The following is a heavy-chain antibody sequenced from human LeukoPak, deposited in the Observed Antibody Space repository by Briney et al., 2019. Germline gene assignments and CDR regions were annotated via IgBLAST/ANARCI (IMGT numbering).Heavy chain of an antibody. Sequence: PGGSLRLSCAASGFTFSSYPMHWVRQAPGKGLKWVAVISYDGSNKYFADSVKGRFTISRDNSKNTLYLQMNSLRAEDTAVYYCATGSVRYSASWYSQEGDYWGQGTLVTVSS. V-gene: IGHV3-30-3*01. CDR1: GFTFSSYP. CDR2: ISYDGSNK. J-gene: IGHJ4*02. D-gene: IGHD6-13*01. CDR3: ATGSVRYSASWYSQEGDY.